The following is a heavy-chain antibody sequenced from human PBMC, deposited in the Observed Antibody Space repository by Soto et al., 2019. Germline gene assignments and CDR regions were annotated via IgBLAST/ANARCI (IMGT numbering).Heavy chain of an antibody. J-gene: IGHJ6*02. V-gene: IGHV1-46*01. D-gene: IGHD2-8*01. CDR1: GYTFTAYY. Sequence: ASVKVSCKASGYTFTAYYIHWVRQAPGQGLEWMGIINPSVGGTRYAQKFQGRVAVTTDTSTSTVFMELSSLRSEDTAIYYCARGDSTDCSNGVCSFFYNHDMDVWGQGTTVTVSS. CDR2: INPSVGGT. CDR3: ARGDSTDCSNGVCSFFYNHDMDV.